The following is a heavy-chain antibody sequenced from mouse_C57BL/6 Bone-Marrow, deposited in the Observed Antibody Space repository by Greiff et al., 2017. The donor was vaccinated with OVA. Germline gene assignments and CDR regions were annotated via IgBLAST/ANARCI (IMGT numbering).Heavy chain of an antibody. V-gene: IGHV2-2*01. Sequence: QVQLKESGPGLVQPSQSLSITCTVSGFSLTSYGVHWVRQSSGKGLEWLGVIWSGGSTDYTAAFISRLSISKDNSKGKVLFKMNSLKADDTAIYYCARKEALDYWGQGTTLTVSS. J-gene: IGHJ2*01. CDR3: ARKEALDY. CDR2: IWSGGST. CDR1: GFSLTSYG.